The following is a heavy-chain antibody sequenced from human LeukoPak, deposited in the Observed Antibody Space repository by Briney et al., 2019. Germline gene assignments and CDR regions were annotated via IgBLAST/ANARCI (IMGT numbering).Heavy chain of an antibody. CDR1: GFTFSSYG. CDR2: IRYDGSNK. D-gene: IGHD2-2*01. J-gene: IGHJ4*02. Sequence: GGSLRLSCAASGFTFSSYGMHWVRQAPGKGLEWVAFIRYDGSNKYYADSVKGPFTISRDNSKNTLYLQMNSLRAEDTAVYYCAKEYCSSTSCYVSDWGQGTLVTVSS. V-gene: IGHV3-30*02. CDR3: AKEYCSSTSCYVSD.